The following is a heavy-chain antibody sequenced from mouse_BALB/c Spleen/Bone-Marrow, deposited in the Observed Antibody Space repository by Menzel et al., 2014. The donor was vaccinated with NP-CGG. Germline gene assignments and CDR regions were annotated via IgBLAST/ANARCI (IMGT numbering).Heavy chain of an antibody. J-gene: IGHJ3*01. CDR2: IEPANGNT. CDR3: ARSGVGPFAY. D-gene: IGHD4-1*01. CDR1: GFNIKDTY. V-gene: IGHV14-3*02. Sequence: VQLKESGAELVKPGASVQLSCTASGFNIKDTYMHWVKQRPEQGLEWIGRIEPANGNTKYDPKFQGKATITADTSSNTASLQLSSLTSEDTAVYYCARSGVGPFAYWGQGTLVTVSA.